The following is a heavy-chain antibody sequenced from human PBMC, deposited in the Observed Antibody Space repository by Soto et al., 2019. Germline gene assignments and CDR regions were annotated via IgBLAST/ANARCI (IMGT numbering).Heavy chain of an antibody. D-gene: IGHD3-3*02. CDR3: AFLDTSLDFDF. CDR2: IDPSNSYT. CDR1: GYKFTTFW. Sequence: PGESLKISCKASGYKFTTFWLNWVRQTPGKGLEWMWRIDPSNSYTYYSPSCHGHVTISADNSISTAYLQWSNLRASDTAIYYCAFLDTSLDFDFWGQGTLVTVSS. V-gene: IGHV5-10-1*01. J-gene: IGHJ4*02.